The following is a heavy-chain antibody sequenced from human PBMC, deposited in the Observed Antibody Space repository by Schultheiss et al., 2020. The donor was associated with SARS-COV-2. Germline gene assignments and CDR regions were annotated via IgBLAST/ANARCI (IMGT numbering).Heavy chain of an antibody. J-gene: IGHJ4*02. Sequence: SETLSLTCTVSGGSISSGGYYWSWIRQHPGKGLEWIGSIYYSGSTYYNPSLKSRVTISVDTSKNQFSLKLSSVTAADTAVYYCATLPLVGTSAYYFDFWGQGTLVTVSS. CDR2: IYYSGST. CDR1: GGSISSGGYY. D-gene: IGHD1-26*01. CDR3: ATLPLVGTSAYYFDF. V-gene: IGHV4-39*07.